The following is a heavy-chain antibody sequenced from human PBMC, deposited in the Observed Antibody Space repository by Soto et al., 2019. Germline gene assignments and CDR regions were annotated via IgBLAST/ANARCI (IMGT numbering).Heavy chain of an antibody. Sequence: QITLKESGPTLVKPTQTLTLTCTFSGFSLSTSGVGVGWIRQPPGKALEWLALIYWDDDKRYNPSLRTRLTITKDTSKNQVVLTMTNMGPVDTATYFCAHYYSRDQDLGYWGQGILVTVSS. J-gene: IGHJ4*02. CDR1: GFSLSTSGVG. D-gene: IGHD3-10*01. CDR3: AHYYSRDQDLGY. V-gene: IGHV2-5*02. CDR2: IYWDDDK.